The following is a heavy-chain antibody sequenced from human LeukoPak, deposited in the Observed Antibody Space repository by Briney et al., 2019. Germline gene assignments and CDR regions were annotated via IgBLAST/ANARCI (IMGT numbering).Heavy chain of an antibody. Sequence: PGGSLRLSCAASGFTFSSYAMSWDRQAPGKGLEWVSAISGSGGSTYYADSVKGRFTTSRDNSKNTLYLQMNSLRAEDTAVYYCAKLWQLATRWFDPWGQGTLVTVSS. CDR1: GFTFSSYA. CDR3: AKLWQLATRWFDP. CDR2: ISGSGGST. J-gene: IGHJ5*02. D-gene: IGHD6-6*01. V-gene: IGHV3-23*01.